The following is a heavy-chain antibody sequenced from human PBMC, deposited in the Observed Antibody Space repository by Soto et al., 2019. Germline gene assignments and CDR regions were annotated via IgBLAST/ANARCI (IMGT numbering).Heavy chain of an antibody. CDR3: ASYHYYYFWIGSWNYMDG. Sequence: QTLSLTCAVSGGSISGTTYSWSWIRQPPGKGLEWIGYIYDSGNTYYNPSLKSHFSISVDRSKNQFSLKLSSVTAAATAIYYCASYHYYYFWIGSWNYMDGWGQGSTVTVSS. CDR2: IYDSGNT. V-gene: IGHV4-30-2*01. D-gene: IGHD3-16*01. CDR1: GGSISGTTYS. J-gene: IGHJ6*03.